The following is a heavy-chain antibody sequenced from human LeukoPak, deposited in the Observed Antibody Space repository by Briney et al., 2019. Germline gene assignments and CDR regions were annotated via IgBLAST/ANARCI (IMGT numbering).Heavy chain of an antibody. D-gene: IGHD6-19*01. CDR3: ARDLKRGGAVAGNALLN. J-gene: IGHJ4*02. V-gene: IGHV3-33*01. CDR1: GFTFSSYG. Sequence: PGRSLRLSCAASGFTFSSYGMHWVRQAPGKGLEWVAVIWYDGSNKYYADSVKGRFTISRDNSKNTLYLQMNSLRAEDTAVYYCARDLKRGGAVAGNALLNWGQGTLVTVSS. CDR2: IWYDGSNK.